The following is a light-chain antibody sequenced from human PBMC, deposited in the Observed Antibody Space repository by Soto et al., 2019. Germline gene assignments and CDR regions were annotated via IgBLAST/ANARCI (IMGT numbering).Light chain of an antibody. CDR2: GTN. J-gene: IGLJ3*02. V-gene: IGLV8-61*01. CDR3: VLYMGSGISV. CDR1: SGSVSTSYY. Sequence: QTVVTQEPSFSVSPGGTVTLTCGLSSGSVSTSYYPSWYQQTPGQPPRTLIYGTNSRSSGVPDRFSGSILGNKAALTITGAQADDESDYYCVLYMGSGISVFGGGTTLTVL.